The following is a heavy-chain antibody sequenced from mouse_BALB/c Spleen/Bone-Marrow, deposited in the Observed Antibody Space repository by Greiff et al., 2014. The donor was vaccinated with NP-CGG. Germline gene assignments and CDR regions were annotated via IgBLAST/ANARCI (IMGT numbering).Heavy chain of an antibody. CDR1: GYTFTSHT. V-gene: IGHV1-4*01. Sequence: QVHVKQSGAELARPGASVKMSCKASGYTFTSHTMHWVKQRPGQGLEWIGYINPSSGYTNYNQKFKDKATLTADKSSSTAYMQLSSLTSEDSAVYYCARGGNFDYWGQGTTLTVSS. J-gene: IGHJ2*01. CDR3: ARGGNFDY. CDR2: INPSSGYT. D-gene: IGHD1-1*01.